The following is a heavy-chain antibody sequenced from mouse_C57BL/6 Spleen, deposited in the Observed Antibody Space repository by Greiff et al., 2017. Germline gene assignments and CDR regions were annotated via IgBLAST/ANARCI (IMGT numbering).Heavy chain of an antibody. CDR2: INPGSGGT. J-gene: IGHJ2*01. CDR3: ERGPYDYGSSYDY. CDR1: GYAFTNYL. D-gene: IGHD1-1*01. Sequence: VQLQQSGAELVRPGTSVKVSCKASGYAFTNYLIEWVKQRPGQGLEWIGVINPGSGGTNYNEKFKGKATLTADKSSSTAYMQLSSLTSEDSAVYFCERGPYDYGSSYDYWGQGTTLTVSS. V-gene: IGHV1-54*01.